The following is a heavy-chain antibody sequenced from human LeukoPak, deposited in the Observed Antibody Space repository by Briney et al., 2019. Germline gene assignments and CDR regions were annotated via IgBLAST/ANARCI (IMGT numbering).Heavy chain of an antibody. CDR3: ARDASSSWYSSLYYYYYMDV. CDR1: GGTFSSYA. V-gene: IGHV1-2*02. CDR2: INPNSGGT. D-gene: IGHD6-13*01. J-gene: IGHJ6*03. Sequence: ASVKVSCKASGGTFSSYAISWVRQAPGQGLEWMGWINPNSGGTNYAQKFQGRVTMTRDTSISTAYMELSRLRSDDTAVYYCARDASSSWYSSLYYYYYMDVWGKGTTVTVSS.